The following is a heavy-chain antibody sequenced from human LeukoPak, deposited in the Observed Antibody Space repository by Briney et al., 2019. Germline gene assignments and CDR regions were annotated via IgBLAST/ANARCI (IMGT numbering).Heavy chain of an antibody. V-gene: IGHV3-30-3*01. J-gene: IGHJ4*02. CDR2: ISYDGSNK. CDR3: ARTPYGYFDY. Sequence: GGSLRLSCAASGFTFSSYAMHWVRQAPGKGLEWVAVISYDGSNKYYADSVKGRFTISRDNSKNTLYLQMNSLRAEDTAVYYCARTPYGYFDYWGQGTLVTVSS. D-gene: IGHD4-17*01. CDR1: GFTFSSYA.